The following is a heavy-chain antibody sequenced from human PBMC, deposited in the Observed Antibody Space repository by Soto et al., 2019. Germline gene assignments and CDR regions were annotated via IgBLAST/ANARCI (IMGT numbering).Heavy chain of an antibody. Sequence: QVQLQESGPGLVKPSQTLSLTCTVSGGSISSGGYYWSWIRQHPGKGLEWIGYIYYSGSTYYNPSLKSRVTISVDTSKNQFSLKLSSVTAADTAVYYCARVFAYYYDSSGYFGYFDYWGQGTLVTVSS. CDR2: IYYSGST. V-gene: IGHV4-31*03. D-gene: IGHD3-22*01. J-gene: IGHJ4*02. CDR1: GGSISSGGYY. CDR3: ARVFAYYYDSSGYFGYFDY.